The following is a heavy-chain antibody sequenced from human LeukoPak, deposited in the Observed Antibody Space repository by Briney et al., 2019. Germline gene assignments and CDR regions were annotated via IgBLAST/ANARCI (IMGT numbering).Heavy chain of an antibody. CDR1: GASINSYY. J-gene: IGHJ4*02. CDR2: IYDSGST. V-gene: IGHV4-59*01. CDR3: ARTSSSWL. Sequence: SETMSLTCTVSGASINSYYWSWIRQPPGKGLEWIGCIYDSGSTDYNPSLKSRVTISVDTSKNQFSLKLTSVTAADTAMYYCARTSSSWLWGQGTLVTVSS. D-gene: IGHD6-13*01.